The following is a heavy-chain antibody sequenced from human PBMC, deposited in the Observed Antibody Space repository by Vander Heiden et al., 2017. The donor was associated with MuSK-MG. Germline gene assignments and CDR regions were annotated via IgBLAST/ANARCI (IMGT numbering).Heavy chain of an antibody. V-gene: IGHV1-69*04. D-gene: IGHD4-17*01. CDR1: GGTFSSYA. CDR2: IIPILGIA. J-gene: IGHJ4*02. Sequence: QAQSVQSGAEAKKPASSVKVSCKASGGTFSSYAISRVRQAPRQGLEWMGRIIPILGIANYEKKFQGRVTNTAEESTSTAYMEMSSMRSEETAVYYCAADPVGDPSGASAAFDCWGQGTRVTVSS. CDR3: AADPVGDPSGASAAFDC.